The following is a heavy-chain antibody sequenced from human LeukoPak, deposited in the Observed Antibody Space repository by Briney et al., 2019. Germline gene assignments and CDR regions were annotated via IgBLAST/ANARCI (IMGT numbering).Heavy chain of an antibody. V-gene: IGHV4-38-2*02. CDR2: IYHSGST. CDR1: GYSISSGYY. D-gene: IGHD1-26*01. CDR3: ARDHPPKEWELYEFDY. Sequence: SETLSLTCTVSGYSISSGYYWGWIRQPPGKGLEWIGSIYHSGSTYYNPSLKGRVTISVDTSKNQFSLKLSSVTAADTAVYYCARDHPPKEWELYEFDYWGQGTLVTVSS. J-gene: IGHJ4*02.